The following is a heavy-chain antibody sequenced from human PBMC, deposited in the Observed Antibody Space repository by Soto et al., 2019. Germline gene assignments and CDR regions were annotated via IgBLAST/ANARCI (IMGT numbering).Heavy chain of an antibody. J-gene: IGHJ4*02. CDR3: ARHPRSGWYATFDY. D-gene: IGHD6-19*01. Sequence: PSETLSLTCTVSGGSISSYYWSWIRQPPGKGLEWIGYIYYSGSTNYNPSLKSRVTIPVDTSKNQFSLKLSSVAAADTAVYYCARHPRSGWYATFDYWGQGTLVTVSS. CDR1: GGSISSYY. V-gene: IGHV4-59*08. CDR2: IYYSGST.